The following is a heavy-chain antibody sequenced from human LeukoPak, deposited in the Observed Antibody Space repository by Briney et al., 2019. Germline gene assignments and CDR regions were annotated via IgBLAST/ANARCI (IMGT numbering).Heavy chain of an antibody. CDR3: ARGAYCSSTSCLTGYFDY. CDR2: INHSGCT. V-gene: IGHV4-34*01. D-gene: IGHD2-2*01. Sequence: SSETLSLTCAVYGGSFSGYYWSWIRQPPGKGLDWIGEINHSGCTNYNPSLKSRVTISVDTSKNQFSLKLSSVTAADTAVYYCARGAYCSSTSCLTGYFDYWGQGTLVTVSS. J-gene: IGHJ4*02. CDR1: GGSFSGYY.